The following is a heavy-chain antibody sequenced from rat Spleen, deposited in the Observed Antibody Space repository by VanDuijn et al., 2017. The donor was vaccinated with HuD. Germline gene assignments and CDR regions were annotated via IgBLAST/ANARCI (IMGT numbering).Heavy chain of an antibody. CDR3: ARLQGWFAY. J-gene: IGHJ3*01. CDR2: ISYDGSGT. D-gene: IGHD1-1*01. Sequence: EVQLVESGGGLVQPGRSLKLSCAASGFTFSNFGMHWLRQAPTKGLEWVATISYDGSGTYYRDSVKGRFTISRDNAKSTLYLQMDSLRSEDTATYYCARLQGWFAYWGQGTLVTVSS. CDR1: GFTFSNFG. V-gene: IGHV5-29*01.